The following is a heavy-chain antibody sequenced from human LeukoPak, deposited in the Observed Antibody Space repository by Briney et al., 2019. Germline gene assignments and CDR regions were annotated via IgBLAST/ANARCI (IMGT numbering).Heavy chain of an antibody. V-gene: IGHV6-1*01. J-gene: IGHJ4*02. D-gene: IGHD2/OR15-2a*01. Sequence: SQTLSLTCALSGDSLSSTGSAWHWLRQSPSRGLEWLGRTYYRSNWNSDYAVSVKSRITISPDTSKDQFSLQLSSVTPEDTALYCCARDLHFALDYWGQGTLVTVAS. CDR2: TYYRSNWNS. CDR1: GDSLSSTGSA. CDR3: ARDLHFALDY.